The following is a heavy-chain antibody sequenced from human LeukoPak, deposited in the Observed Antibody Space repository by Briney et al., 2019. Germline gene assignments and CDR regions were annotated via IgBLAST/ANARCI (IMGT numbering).Heavy chain of an antibody. CDR1: GFSFSGYG. CDR2: IRYDGSTK. D-gene: IGHD1-14*01. J-gene: IGHJ4*02. CDR3: AKDYNNGFDY. V-gene: IGHV3-30*02. Sequence: GGSLRLSCAASGFSFSGYGMHWVRQAPGKGLEWVTFIRYDGSTKSYADSVKGRFTIARDNSKNTLYLQMNSLRAEDTAVYFCAKDYNNGFDYWGQGTLVTVSS.